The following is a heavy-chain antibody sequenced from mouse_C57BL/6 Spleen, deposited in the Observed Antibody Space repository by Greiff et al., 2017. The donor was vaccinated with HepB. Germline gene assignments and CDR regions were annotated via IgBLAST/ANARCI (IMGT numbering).Heavy chain of an antibody. J-gene: IGHJ3*01. D-gene: IGHD2-4*01. CDR1: GYSFTGYY. CDR3: ALRTMITD. CDR2: INPSTGGT. V-gene: IGHV1-42*01. Sequence: VQLKESGPELVKPGASVKISCKASGYSFTGYYMNWVKQSPEKSLEWIGEINPSTGGTTYNQKFKAKATLTVDKSSSTAYMQLKSLTSEDSAVYYCALRTMITDWGQGTLVTVSA.